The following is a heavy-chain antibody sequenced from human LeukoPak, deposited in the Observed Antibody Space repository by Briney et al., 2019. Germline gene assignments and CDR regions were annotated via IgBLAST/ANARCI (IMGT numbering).Heavy chain of an antibody. Sequence: KPSETLSLTCAVSGYSISSDYYWGWTRQPPGKGLGWIGSIYRSGSAYYNPSLKSRVTISVDTSKNQFSLKLSSVTAADTAVYYCARSYRSGAAVDFDYWGQGTLVTVSS. D-gene: IGHD3-16*02. CDR1: GYSISSDYY. CDR3: ARSYRSGAAVDFDY. V-gene: IGHV4-38-2*01. J-gene: IGHJ4*02. CDR2: IYRSGSA.